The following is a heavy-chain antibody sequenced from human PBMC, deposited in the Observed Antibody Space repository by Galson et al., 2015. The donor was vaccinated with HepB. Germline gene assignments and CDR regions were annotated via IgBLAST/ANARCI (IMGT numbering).Heavy chain of an antibody. CDR1: GYSFTSYW. J-gene: IGHJ4*02. CDR2: IYPGDSDT. CDR3: ARLLDYDSSGYYPYYFDY. Sequence: QSGAEVKKPGESLKISCKGSGYSFTSYWIGWVRQMPGKGLEWMGIIYPGDSDTRYSPSFQGQVTISADKSISTAYLQWSSLKASDTAMYYCARLLDYDSSGYYPYYFDYWGQGTLVTVSS. V-gene: IGHV5-51*03. D-gene: IGHD3-22*01.